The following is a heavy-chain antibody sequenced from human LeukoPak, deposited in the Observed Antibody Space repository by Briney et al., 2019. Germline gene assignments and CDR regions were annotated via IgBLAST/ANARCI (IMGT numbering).Heavy chain of an antibody. CDR3: ARGRDGYNGDDAFDI. CDR2: IYTSGST. CDR1: GGSISSYY. Sequence: PSETLSLTCTVSGGSISSYYWSWIRQPAGRGLEWIGRIYTSGSTNYNPSLKRRVTMSVDTSKNQFSLKLSSVTAADTAVYYCARGRDGYNGDDAFDIWGQGTMVTVSS. D-gene: IGHD5-24*01. J-gene: IGHJ3*02. V-gene: IGHV4-4*07.